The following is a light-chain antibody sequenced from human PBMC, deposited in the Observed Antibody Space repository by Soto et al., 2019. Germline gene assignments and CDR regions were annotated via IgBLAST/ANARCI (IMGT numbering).Light chain of an antibody. Sequence: QCALTQAPSVSGSPGQSVTISCTGTSSDVGGYNYVSWYQQHPGKAPKLMISEVSKRPSGVPDRFSGSKSGNTASLTVSGLQAEDEADYYCSSFAGNNNLVFGGGTKVTVL. CDR2: EVS. V-gene: IGLV2-8*01. CDR3: SSFAGNNNLV. CDR1: SSDVGGYNY. J-gene: IGLJ2*01.